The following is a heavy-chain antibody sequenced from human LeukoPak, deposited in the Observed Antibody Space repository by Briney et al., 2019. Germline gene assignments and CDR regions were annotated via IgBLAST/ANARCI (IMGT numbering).Heavy chain of an antibody. Sequence: GGSLRLSCAASGFTFSSYGMHWVRQAPGKGLEWVALIWYDGSDKYYADSVKGRFTISRDNSKNTLRLQMNSLRAEDTAVYYCARGRVVIPEGPDYWGQGTLVTVSS. CDR3: ARGRVVIPEGPDY. J-gene: IGHJ4*02. CDR1: GFTFSSYG. D-gene: IGHD3-10*01. CDR2: IWYDGSDK. V-gene: IGHV3-33*01.